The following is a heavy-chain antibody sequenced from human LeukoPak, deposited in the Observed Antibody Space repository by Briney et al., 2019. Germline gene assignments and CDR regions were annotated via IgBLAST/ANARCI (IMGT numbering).Heavy chain of an antibody. CDR1: GDSISSYY. CDR2: ISYSGST. CDR3: ARGNAN. J-gene: IGHJ4*02. V-gene: IGHV4-59*01. Sequence: PSETLSLTCTVSGDSISSYYWSWIRQPPGKGLEWIGYISYSGSTNYNPSLKSRVTISLDTSKNQFFLKLSSVTAADTALYYCARGNANWGQGTLVTVSS.